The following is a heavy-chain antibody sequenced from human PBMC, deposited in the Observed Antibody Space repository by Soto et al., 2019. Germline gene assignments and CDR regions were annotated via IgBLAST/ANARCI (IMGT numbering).Heavy chain of an antibody. D-gene: IGHD6-19*01. CDR3: ATRPTVAGKGEEFDY. V-gene: IGHV3-23*01. Sequence: GGSLRLSCAASGFTFSSYAMSWVRQAPGKGLEWVSAISGSGGSTYYADSVKGRFTISRDNSKNTLYLQMNSLRAEDTAVYYCATRPTVAGKGEEFDYWGQGTLVTVSS. J-gene: IGHJ4*02. CDR2: ISGSGGST. CDR1: GFTFSSYA.